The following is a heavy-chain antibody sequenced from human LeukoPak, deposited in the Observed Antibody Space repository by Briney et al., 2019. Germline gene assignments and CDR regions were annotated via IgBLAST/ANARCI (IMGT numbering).Heavy chain of an antibody. CDR1: GGSISSSSYY. CDR2: IYYSGST. V-gene: IGHV4-39*01. J-gene: IGHJ6*02. CDR3: ARLKIVVVPAANSYYYYGMDV. Sequence: SETLSLTCTVSGGSISSSSYYWGWIRQPPGKGLEWIGSIYYSGSTFYNPSLKSRVTISVDTSKNQFSLKLSAVAAADTAVYYCARLKIVVVPAANSYYYYGMDVWGQGTTVTVSS. D-gene: IGHD2-2*01.